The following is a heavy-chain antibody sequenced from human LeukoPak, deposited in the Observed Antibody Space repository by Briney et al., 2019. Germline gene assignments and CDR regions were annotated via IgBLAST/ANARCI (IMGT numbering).Heavy chain of an antibody. D-gene: IGHD2-21*02. CDR3: AKRLGDPRAFDY. V-gene: IGHV3-23*01. CDR2: ISGTSGTI. Sequence: PGGSLRLSCAASGFTFSNYAMSWVRQAPGKGLGWVSGISGTSGTINYAAPVKGRFTISRDNSKNTLYLQMNSLRVDDMAVYYCAKRLGDPRAFDYWGQGTLVTVSS. CDR1: GFTFSNYA. J-gene: IGHJ4*02.